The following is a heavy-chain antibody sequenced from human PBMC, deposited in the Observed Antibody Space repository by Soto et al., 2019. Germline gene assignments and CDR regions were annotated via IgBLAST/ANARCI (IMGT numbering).Heavy chain of an antibody. D-gene: IGHD3-3*01. CDR3: ARGRFLEWLLPPRDYYYMVV. CDR1: GGSISSYY. CDR2: IYYSGST. V-gene: IGHV4-59*01. J-gene: IGHJ6*03. Sequence: SETLSLTCTVSGGSISSYYWSWIRQPPGKGLEWIGYIYYSGSTNYNPSLKSRVTISVDTSKNQFSLKLSSVTAADTAVYYCARGRFLEWLLPPRDYYYMVVWGKGTTVTVSS.